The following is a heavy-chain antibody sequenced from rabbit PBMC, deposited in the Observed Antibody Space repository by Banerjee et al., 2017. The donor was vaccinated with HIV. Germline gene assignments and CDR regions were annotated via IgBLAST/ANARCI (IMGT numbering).Heavy chain of an antibody. CDR1: GFDFSRYG. V-gene: IGHV1S47*01. CDR2: IDPIFGGT. CDR3: VRGYVGGNAYALGL. D-gene: IGHD4-2*01. J-gene: IGHJ6*01. Sequence: QEQLVESGGGLVQPGGSLTLSCKASGFDFSRYGVSWVRQAPGKGLEWIGYIDPIFGGTYYANWVNGRFSISRENTQNTLYLQLNSLTAADTATYFCVRGYVGGNAYALGLWGPGTLVTVS.